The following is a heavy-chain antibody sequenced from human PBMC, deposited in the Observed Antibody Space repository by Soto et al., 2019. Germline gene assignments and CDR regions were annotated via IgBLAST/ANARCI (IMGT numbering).Heavy chain of an antibody. J-gene: IGHJ4*02. D-gene: IGHD3-22*01. Sequence: VESGGDVEQPGGSLRLSCAASGFTFSTSEMSWVRQAPGKGLEWISHISSSGGTTYYADSVKGRFTISRDNANHSPFLQMNSLRVADTAVYYCARWEVVTGLDYWGQGTLVTVSS. V-gene: IGHV3-48*03. CDR1: GFTFSTSE. CDR3: ARWEVVTGLDY. CDR2: ISSSGGTT.